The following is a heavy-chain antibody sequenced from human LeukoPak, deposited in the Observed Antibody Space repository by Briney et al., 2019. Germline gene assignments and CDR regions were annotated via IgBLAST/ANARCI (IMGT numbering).Heavy chain of an antibody. J-gene: IGHJ4*02. CDR3: ARDLHYYDSSGYPDY. V-gene: IGHV3-7*05. D-gene: IGHD3-22*01. CDR2: IKQDGSEK. Sequence: GGSLRLSCAASGFSFSSYWMSWVRQAPGKGLEWVANIKQDGSEKYYVDSVKGRFTISRDNARNSLYLQMNSLRAEETAVYYCARDLHYYDSSGYPDYWGQGTLVTVSS. CDR1: GFSFSSYW.